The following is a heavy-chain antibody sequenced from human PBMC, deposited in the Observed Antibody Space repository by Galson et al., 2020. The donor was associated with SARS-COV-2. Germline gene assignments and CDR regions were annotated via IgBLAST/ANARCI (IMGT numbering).Heavy chain of an antibody. CDR3: ARVQTSSSYGVVSGRWLDS. D-gene: IGHD3-3*01. Sequence: ASVKVSCKASGYTLIDYGISWVRQAPGQGLEWMAWISANKGKTNYAQTFQGRVTVTTDTSTGTAYMELTSLRSDDTAVYYCARVQTSSSYGVVSGRWLDSWGQGAQVTVAS. CDR1: GYTLIDYG. CDR2: ISANKGKT. V-gene: IGHV1-18*01. J-gene: IGHJ5*01.